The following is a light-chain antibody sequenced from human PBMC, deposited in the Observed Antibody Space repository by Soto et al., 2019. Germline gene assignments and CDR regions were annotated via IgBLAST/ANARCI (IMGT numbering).Light chain of an antibody. Sequence: EVVLTQSPGTLSLSPGERATLSCRASETVTSSFLAWYQQISGQAPRLLMYGASSRATSIPDRFSGSGSGTDFTLTISRLEPEDFAVYFCQQYGRSPPTFGQGTKVEIK. CDR2: GAS. CDR3: QQYGRSPPT. V-gene: IGKV3-20*01. J-gene: IGKJ1*01. CDR1: ETVTSSF.